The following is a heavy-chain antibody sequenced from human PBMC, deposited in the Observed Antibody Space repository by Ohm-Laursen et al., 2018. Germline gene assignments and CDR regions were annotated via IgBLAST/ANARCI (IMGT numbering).Heavy chain of an antibody. CDR2: MNPNSGNT. V-gene: IGHV1-8*01. CDR3: ARDFDSSGNDY. CDR1: GYTFTSYD. Sequence: ASVKVSCKASGYTFTSYDINWVRQATGQGLEWMGWMNPNSGNTGYAQKFQGRVTMTRNTSTSTVYMELSSLRSDDTAVYYCARDFDSSGNDYWGQGTLVTVSS. J-gene: IGHJ4*02. D-gene: IGHD3-22*01.